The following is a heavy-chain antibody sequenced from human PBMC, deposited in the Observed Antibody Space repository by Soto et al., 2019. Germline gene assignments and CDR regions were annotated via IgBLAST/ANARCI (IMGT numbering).Heavy chain of an antibody. CDR1: GFTFSSYW. V-gene: IGHV3-7*03. J-gene: IGHJ5*02. D-gene: IGHD3-3*02. Sequence: PGGFLRLSCAASGFTFSSYWRSWVRQAPGKGLEWVANIKQDGSEKYYVDSVKGRFTISRDNAKNSLYLQMNSLRAEDTAVYYCARAPFFRMVGWFDPWGQGTLVTVSS. CDR3: ARAPFFRMVGWFDP. CDR2: IKQDGSEK.